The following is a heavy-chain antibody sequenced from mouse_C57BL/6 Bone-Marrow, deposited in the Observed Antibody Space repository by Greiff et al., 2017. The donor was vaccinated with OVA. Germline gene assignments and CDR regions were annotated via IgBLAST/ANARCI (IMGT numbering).Heavy chain of an antibody. CDR3: ARSGGNPAWFAY. Sequence: VKLMESGAELVRPGTSVKMSCKASGYTFTNYWIGWAKQRPGHGLEWIGDIYPGGGYTNYNEKFKGKATLTAEKSSRPAYMQFNSLTSEDSAIFYCARSGGNPAWFAYWGQGTLVTVSA. CDR1: GYTFTNYW. CDR2: IYPGGGYT. V-gene: IGHV1-63*01. J-gene: IGHJ3*01. D-gene: IGHD2-1*01.